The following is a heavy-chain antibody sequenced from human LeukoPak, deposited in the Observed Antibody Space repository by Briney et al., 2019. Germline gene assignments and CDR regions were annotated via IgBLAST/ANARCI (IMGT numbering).Heavy chain of an antibody. CDR2: VKSKTDGGTT. Sequence: GGSLRLSCVASGFTFSSHLMHWVRQAPGKGLEWVGRVKSKTDGGTTDYAAPVKGRFTISRDDSKNTLYLQMNSLETEDTAVYYCTTDGDYRVDFWGQGTLVTVSS. CDR3: TTDGDYRVDF. CDR1: GFTFSSHL. D-gene: IGHD4-17*01. J-gene: IGHJ4*02. V-gene: IGHV3-15*01.